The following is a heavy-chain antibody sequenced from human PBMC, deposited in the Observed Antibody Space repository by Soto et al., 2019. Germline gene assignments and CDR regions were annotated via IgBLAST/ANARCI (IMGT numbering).Heavy chain of an antibody. V-gene: IGHV3-48*03. CDR2: ISEGGTTT. J-gene: IGHJ4*02. CDR1: GFMFNDYE. CDR3: VRDARGGGLLLWDC. D-gene: IGHD3-16*01. Sequence: EVQLVESGGGLAQSGGSLRLSCAASGFMFNDYEMNWVRQAPGKGLEWVSHISEGGTTTHYTDSVKGRFTISRDNAKESLYLQMNSLTPEDTATYFCVRDARGGGLLLWDCWGQGVVVSVSS.